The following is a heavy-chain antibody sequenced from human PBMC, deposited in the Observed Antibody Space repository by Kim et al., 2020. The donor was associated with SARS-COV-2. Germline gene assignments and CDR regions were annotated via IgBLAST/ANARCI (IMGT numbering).Heavy chain of an antibody. CDR1: GFTFSDYY. Sequence: GGSLRLSCAASGFTFSDYYMSWIRQAPGKGLEWVSYISSSSSYTNYADSVKGRFTISRDNAKNSLYLQMNSLRAEDTAVYYCARVKCSSTSCGYYYYYYYGMDVWGQETTVTVSS. CDR2: ISSSSSYT. J-gene: IGHJ6*02. CDR3: ARVKCSSTSCGYYYYYYYGMDV. V-gene: IGHV3-11*05. D-gene: IGHD2-2*01.